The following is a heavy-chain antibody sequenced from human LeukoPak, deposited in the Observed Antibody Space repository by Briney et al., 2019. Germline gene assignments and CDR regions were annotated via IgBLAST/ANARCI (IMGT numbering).Heavy chain of an antibody. CDR3: AKGDGSGTYVPLDY. V-gene: IGHV3-23*01. J-gene: IGHJ4*02. CDR1: GVTFSSYA. Sequence: GGSLRLSCAASGVTFSSYAMSWVRQAPGKGLEWVSAISGSGGSTCYADSVKGRFTISRDNSKNTLYLQMDSLRAEDTAVYYCAKGDGSGTYVPLDYWGQGTLVTVSS. D-gene: IGHD3-10*01. CDR2: ISGSGGST.